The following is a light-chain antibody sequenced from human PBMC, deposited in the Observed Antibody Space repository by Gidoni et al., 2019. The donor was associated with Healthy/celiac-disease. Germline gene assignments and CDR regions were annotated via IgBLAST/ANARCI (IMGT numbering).Light chain of an antibody. J-gene: IGKJ4*01. CDR1: QGVSSY. Sequence: PATLALSPRERATLSCRASQGVSSYLAWYQQKPGQAPRLLIYDASNRATGIPARFSGSGSGTDFTLTISSLEPEDFAVYYCQQRSNWPLTFGGGTKVEIK. CDR2: DAS. V-gene: IGKV3-11*01. CDR3: QQRSNWPLT.